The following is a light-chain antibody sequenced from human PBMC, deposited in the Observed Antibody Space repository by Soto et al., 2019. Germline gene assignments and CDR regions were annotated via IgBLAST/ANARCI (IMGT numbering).Light chain of an antibody. V-gene: IGKV1-5*03. J-gene: IGKJ1*01. CDR1: QSISSW. CDR3: QQYNSYPWT. CDR2: KAA. Sequence: DIQMTQSPSTLSSSVGDRVTITCRASQSISSWLAWYQQKTGKDAKLLIYKAASLESGNTSSMSGSRSGTAFSLTISSLLPADFSTYYCQQYNSYPWTFGQGTKVDI.